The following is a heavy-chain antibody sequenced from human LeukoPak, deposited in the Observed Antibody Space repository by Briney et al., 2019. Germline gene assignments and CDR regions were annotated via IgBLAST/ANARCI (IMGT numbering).Heavy chain of an antibody. CDR3: AIYDILTGYHY. CDR1: GFTFSSFE. V-gene: IGHV3-48*03. Sequence: GGSLRLSCAASGFTFSSFELNWVRQAPGKGLEWVSYISSSGSTIYYADSVKGRFTISRDNAKNSLYLQTNSLRAEDTAVYYCAIYDILTGYHYWGQGTLVTVSS. J-gene: IGHJ4*02. D-gene: IGHD3-9*01. CDR2: ISSSGSTI.